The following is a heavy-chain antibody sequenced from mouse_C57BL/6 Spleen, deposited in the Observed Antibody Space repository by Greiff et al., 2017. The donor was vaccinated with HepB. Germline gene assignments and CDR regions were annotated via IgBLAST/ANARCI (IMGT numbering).Heavy chain of an antibody. V-gene: IGHV1-63*01. J-gene: IGHJ1*03. Sequence: VQLQQSGAELVRPGTSVKMSCKASGYTFTNYWIGWAKQRPGHGLEWIGDIYPGGGYTNYNEKFKGKATLTADKSSSTAYMQFSSLTSEDSAIYYCASSNWDPLGYFDVWGTGTTVTVSS. CDR2: IYPGGGYT. CDR3: ASSNWDPLGYFDV. CDR1: GYTFTNYW. D-gene: IGHD4-1*01.